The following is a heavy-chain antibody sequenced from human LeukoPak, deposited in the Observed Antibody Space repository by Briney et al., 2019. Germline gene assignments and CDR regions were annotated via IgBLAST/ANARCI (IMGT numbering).Heavy chain of an antibody. D-gene: IGHD5-18*01. CDR1: GGSISSYY. J-gene: IGHJ6*02. CDR3: AATYSYGAYYYYGMDV. CDR2: IYYSGST. Sequence: PSETLSLTCTVSGGSISSYYWSWIRQPPGKGLEWIGYIYYSGSTNYNPSLKSRVTISVDTSKNQFSLKLSSVTAADTAVYYCAATYSYGAYYYYGMDVWGQGTTVTVSS. V-gene: IGHV4-59*01.